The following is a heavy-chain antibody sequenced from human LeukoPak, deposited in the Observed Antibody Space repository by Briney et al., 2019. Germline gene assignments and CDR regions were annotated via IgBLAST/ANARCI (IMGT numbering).Heavy chain of an antibody. Sequence: ASVKVSCKASGYTFTGYYMHWVRQAPGQGLEWMVRINPNSGGTNYAQKFQGRVTMTRDTSISTAYMELSRLRSDDTAVYYCAREGRAKMATISLRRYFDYWGQGTLVTVSS. J-gene: IGHJ4*02. CDR1: GYTFTGYY. D-gene: IGHD5-24*01. CDR3: AREGRAKMATISLRRYFDY. CDR2: INPNSGGT. V-gene: IGHV1-2*06.